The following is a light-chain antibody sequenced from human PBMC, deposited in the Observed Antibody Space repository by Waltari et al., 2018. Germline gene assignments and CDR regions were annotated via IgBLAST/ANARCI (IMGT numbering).Light chain of an antibody. V-gene: IGKV3-20*01. CDR2: GAS. CDR1: QSVTSSH. J-gene: IGKJ1*01. Sequence: EIVLTQSPGTLSLSPGESATLYCRASQSVTSSHLAWYQQKPGQAPRLLIHGASSRATAIPDRFSGSGSGTDFTLTISRLEAEDFAVYYCQQYGSSPRTFGQGTKVEIK. CDR3: QQYGSSPRT.